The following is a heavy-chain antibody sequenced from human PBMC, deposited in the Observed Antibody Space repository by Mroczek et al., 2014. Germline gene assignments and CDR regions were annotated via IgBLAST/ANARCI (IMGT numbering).Heavy chain of an antibody. J-gene: IGHJ3*02. CDR2: IIPIFGTA. V-gene: IGHV1-69*01. CDR1: GGTFSSYA. D-gene: IGHD4-17*01. Sequence: SGAEVKKPGSSVKVSCKASGGTFSSYAISWVRQAPGQGLEWMGGIIPIFGTANYAQKFQGRVTITADESTSTAYMELSSLRSEDTAVYYCARAFTVTVFREHPRNDAFDIWGQGTMVTVSS. CDR3: ARAFTVTVFREHPRNDAFDI.